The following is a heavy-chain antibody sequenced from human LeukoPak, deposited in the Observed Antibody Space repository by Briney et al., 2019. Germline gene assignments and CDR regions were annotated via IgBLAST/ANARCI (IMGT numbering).Heavy chain of an antibody. Sequence: SETLSLTCAVYGGSFSGYYWSWIRQPPGKGLEWIGEINHSVSTNYNPSLKSRVTISVDTSKNQFSLKLSSVTAADTAVYYCARGLIQTTVVSPTHRGYYMDVWGKGTTVTVSS. CDR2: INHSVST. CDR1: GGSFSGYY. V-gene: IGHV4-34*01. CDR3: ARGLIQTTVVSPTHRGYYMDV. J-gene: IGHJ6*03. D-gene: IGHD4-23*01.